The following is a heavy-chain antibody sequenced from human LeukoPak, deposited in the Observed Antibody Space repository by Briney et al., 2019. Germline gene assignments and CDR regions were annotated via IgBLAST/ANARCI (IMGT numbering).Heavy chain of an antibody. CDR1: GFTFSSYA. V-gene: IGHV3-23*01. CDR2: ITGSGGST. CDR3: AKVAGSGSSSEHIDY. Sequence: GGSLRLSCTASGFTFSSYAMSWVRQAPGKGLEWVSAITGSGGSTYCADSVKGRFTISRDNSKNRMYLQMNSLRADDTAVYYCAKVAGSGSSSEHIDYWGQGTLVTVSS. D-gene: IGHD1-26*01. J-gene: IGHJ4*02.